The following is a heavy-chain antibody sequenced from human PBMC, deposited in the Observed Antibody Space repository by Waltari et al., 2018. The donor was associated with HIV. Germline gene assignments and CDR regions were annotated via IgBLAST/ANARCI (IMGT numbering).Heavy chain of an antibody. CDR3: ATGAGTTPIQLYDMDV. CDR1: GYTLTELS. J-gene: IGHJ6*02. Sequence: QVQLIQSGAEVKKPGASVKVSCKVFGYTLTELSMHWVRQAPGKGLEWMGGFDPEGERTIYAQMFQGRVTMTEDTSTNTAYMELTSLTSDDTAVYYCATGAGTTPIQLYDMDVWGQGTTVTVSS. CDR2: FDPEGERT. D-gene: IGHD1-1*01. V-gene: IGHV1-24*01.